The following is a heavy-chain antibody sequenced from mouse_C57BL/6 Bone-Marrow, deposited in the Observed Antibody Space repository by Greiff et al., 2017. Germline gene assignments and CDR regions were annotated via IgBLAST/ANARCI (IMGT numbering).Heavy chain of an antibody. CDR3: ARRGSYYSNYDY. V-gene: IGHV1-81*01. Sequence: QVQLQQSGAELARPGASVKLSCKASGYTFTSYGISWVKQRTGQGLEWIGEIYPRSGNTYYNEKFKGKATLTADKSSSTAYMELRSLTSEDSAVYFCARRGSYYSNYDYWGQGTTLTVSS. J-gene: IGHJ2*01. CDR1: GYTFTSYG. CDR2: IYPRSGNT. D-gene: IGHD2-5*01.